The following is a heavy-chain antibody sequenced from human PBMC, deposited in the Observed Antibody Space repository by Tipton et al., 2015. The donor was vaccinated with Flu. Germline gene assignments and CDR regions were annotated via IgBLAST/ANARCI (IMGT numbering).Heavy chain of an antibody. D-gene: IGHD2-2*01. CDR1: GYTFTGYY. CDR3: ARGGYCSSTSCRIIDY. Sequence: QVQLVQSGAEVKKPGASVKVSCKASGYTFTGYYMHWVRQSPGQGLEWMGWINPNSGGTNYAQKFQGRVTMTRDTSISTAYMELSRLRSDDTAVYYCARGGYCSSTSCRIIDYWGQGTLVTVSS. V-gene: IGHV1-2*02. CDR2: INPNSGGT. J-gene: IGHJ4*02.